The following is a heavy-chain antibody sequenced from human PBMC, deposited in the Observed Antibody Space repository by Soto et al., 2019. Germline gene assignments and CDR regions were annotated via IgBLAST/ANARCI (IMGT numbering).Heavy chain of an antibody. J-gene: IGHJ6*02. CDR1: GGTFSSYA. V-gene: IGHV1-69*01. Sequence: QVQLVQSGAEVMKPGSSVKVSCKASGGTFSSYAISWVRQAPGQGLEWMGGIIPIFGTANYAQKFQGRVTITADESTSTAYMELSSLRSEDTAVYYCARNSYYYDSSGYYWGYYYYGMDVWGQGTTVTVSS. CDR3: ARNSYYYDSSGYYWGYYYYGMDV. D-gene: IGHD3-22*01. CDR2: IIPIFGTA.